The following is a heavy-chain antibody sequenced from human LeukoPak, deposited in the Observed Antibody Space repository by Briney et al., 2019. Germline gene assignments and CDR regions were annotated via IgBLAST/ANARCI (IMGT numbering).Heavy chain of an antibody. CDR1: GGTLSSYA. CDR3: ASSGDFWSGQTNWFDP. J-gene: IGHJ5*02. CDR2: IIPIFGTA. V-gene: IGHV1-69*13. D-gene: IGHD3-3*01. Sequence: SVKVSCKASGGTLSSYAISWVRQAPGQGLEWMGGIIPIFGTANYAQKFQGRVTITADESTSTAYMELSSLRSEDTAVYYCASSGDFWSGQTNWFDPWGQGTLVTVSS.